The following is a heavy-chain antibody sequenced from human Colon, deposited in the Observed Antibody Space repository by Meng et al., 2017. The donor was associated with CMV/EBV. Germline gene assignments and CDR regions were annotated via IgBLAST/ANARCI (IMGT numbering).Heavy chain of an antibody. J-gene: IGHJ4*02. V-gene: IGHV1-18*01. D-gene: IGHD4-11*01. CDR2: ISGFNGKT. CDR3: ARGYDYTNYVPIDS. CDR1: GYIFNHYG. Sequence: ASVKVSCKASGYIFNHYGLNWLRQAPGQGLEWLGWISGFNGKTYFAQNFQDRLTLTTDTSASTAYMELRGLKSDDTAIYYCARGYDYTNYVPIDSWGQGTLVTVSS.